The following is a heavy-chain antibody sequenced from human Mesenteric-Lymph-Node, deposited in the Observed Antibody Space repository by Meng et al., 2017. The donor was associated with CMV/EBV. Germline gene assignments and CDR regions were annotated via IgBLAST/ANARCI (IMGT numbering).Heavy chain of an antibody. Sequence: SETLSLTCTVSGGSISSSSYYWGWIRQSPRKGLEWIGSIYYSGRTYYNPSLNSRVTTSLDTSKNQFSLKLTSVTAADTAVYYCVRDRWDGGNLRYYSGMDVWGQGTTVTVSS. CDR1: GGSISSSSYY. D-gene: IGHD4-23*01. J-gene: IGHJ6*02. V-gene: IGHV4-39*07. CDR3: VRDRWDGGNLRYYSGMDV. CDR2: IYYSGRT.